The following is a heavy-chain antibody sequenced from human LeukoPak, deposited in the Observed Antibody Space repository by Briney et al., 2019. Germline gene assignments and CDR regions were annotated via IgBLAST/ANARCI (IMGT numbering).Heavy chain of an antibody. CDR2: ISSSSSYI. CDR3: ARDLYDTVGANYFDY. J-gene: IGHJ4*02. CDR1: GFTFSSYS. D-gene: IGHD1-26*01. Sequence: GGSLRLSCAALGFTFSSYSMNLVRQAPGKGLEWVSSISSSSSYIYYADSVKGRFTISRDNAKNSLYLQMNSLRAEDTAVYYCARDLYDTVGANYFDYWGQGTLVTVSS. V-gene: IGHV3-21*01.